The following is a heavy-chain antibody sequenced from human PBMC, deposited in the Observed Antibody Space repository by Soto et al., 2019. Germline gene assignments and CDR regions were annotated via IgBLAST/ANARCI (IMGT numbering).Heavy chain of an antibody. CDR1: GGSITNYY. CDR3: ARLAGSGWYTAAD. J-gene: IGHJ4*02. CDR2: LNYTGST. Sequence: QVQLQQSGPGLVKPSETLSLTCTVSGGSITNYYWSWVRQPPGKGLEWIGYLNYTGSTNYSPSLNRRLTMSMDTLNSQFALKLTSVTATDTAVYYCARLAGSGWYTAADWGQGTLVTVSS. V-gene: IGHV4-59*08. D-gene: IGHD6-19*01.